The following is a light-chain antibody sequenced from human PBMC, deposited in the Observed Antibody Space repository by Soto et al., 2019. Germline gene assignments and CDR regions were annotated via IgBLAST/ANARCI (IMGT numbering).Light chain of an antibody. CDR2: DAS. J-gene: IGKJ4*01. CDR3: QQRSNWPLT. CDR1: QTVRNNC. V-gene: IGKV3-11*01. Sequence: EFVLTQSRGTLSLSPGERATLSFRASQTVRNNCLAWYQQKPGQAPRLLIYDASNRATGIPARFSGSGSGTDFTLTISSLDPEDFAVYYCQQRSNWPLTFGGGTKVDIK.